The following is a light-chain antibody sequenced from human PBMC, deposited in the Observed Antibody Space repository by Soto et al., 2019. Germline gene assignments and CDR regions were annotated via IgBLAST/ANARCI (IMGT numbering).Light chain of an antibody. J-gene: IGKJ3*01. CDR2: DAS. V-gene: IGKV3-11*01. Sequence: EIVLTQSPATLSLSPGERATLSCMASQSVSSYLAWYQQKPGQAPRLLIYDASNRATGIPARFSGSGSGTDFTLTISSLEPEDFAVYYCQQRSNWHPGFTFGPGTKVDIK. CDR3: QQRSNWHPGFT. CDR1: QSVSSY.